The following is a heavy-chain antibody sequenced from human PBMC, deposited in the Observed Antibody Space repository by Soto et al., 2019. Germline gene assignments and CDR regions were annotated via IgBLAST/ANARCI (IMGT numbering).Heavy chain of an antibody. Sequence: EVHLVESGGGLGQPGGSLRLSYAASGFTFSSYWMSWVRQAPGKGLEWVANIKQDGSEKYYVDSVKGRFTISRDNPKNSLYLQLNSLRAEDTAVYYCARDLISATGFDYWGQGTLVTVSS. J-gene: IGHJ4*02. CDR3: ARDLISATGFDY. CDR1: GFTFSSYW. V-gene: IGHV3-7*05. CDR2: IKQDGSEK. D-gene: IGHD2-15*01.